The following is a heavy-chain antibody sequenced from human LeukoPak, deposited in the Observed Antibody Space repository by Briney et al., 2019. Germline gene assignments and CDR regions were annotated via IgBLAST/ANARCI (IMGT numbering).Heavy chain of an antibody. V-gene: IGHV3-21*01. CDR1: GFTFSSYS. J-gene: IGHJ6*02. Sequence: GGSLRLSCAASGFTFSSYSMNWVRQAPGKGLEWVSSISSSSSYIYYADSVKGRFTISRDNAKNSLYLQMNSLRAEDTAVYYCARYSSSSQYYYGMDVWGQGTTVTVSS. CDR3: ARYSSSSQYYYGMDV. D-gene: IGHD6-6*01. CDR2: ISSSSSYI.